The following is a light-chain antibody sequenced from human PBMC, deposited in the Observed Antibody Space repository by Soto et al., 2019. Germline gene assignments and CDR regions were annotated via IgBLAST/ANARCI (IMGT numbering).Light chain of an antibody. V-gene: IGKV1-39*01. CDR3: QQSYSAPRT. CDR2: GAS. J-gene: IGKJ2*01. Sequence: DIQMTQSPSSLPASLGDRISITCRASQSIGTYLSWYQQKPGKAPKLLIYGASNLQSGVPSRFSGSGSEKGFTLTISSLQPEDFATYYCQQSYSAPRTFGQGNKVEIX. CDR1: QSIGTY.